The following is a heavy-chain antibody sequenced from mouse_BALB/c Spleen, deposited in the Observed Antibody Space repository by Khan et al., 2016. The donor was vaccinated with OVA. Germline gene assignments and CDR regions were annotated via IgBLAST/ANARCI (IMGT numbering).Heavy chain of an antibody. J-gene: IGHJ3*01. D-gene: IGHD6-2*01. CDR2: IDPETGET. Sequence: VQLQQSGAELVRPGALVKLSCKASGFNIKDYYMHWVKQRPEQGLEWIGWIDPETGETVYDPKFQGTALLTAPPSSTTAYLQLRSLTSEDRAGYYCTRAGESAWGADWGQGTPGKVSA. V-gene: IGHV14-1*02. CDR1: GFNIKDYY. CDR3: TRAGESAWGAD.